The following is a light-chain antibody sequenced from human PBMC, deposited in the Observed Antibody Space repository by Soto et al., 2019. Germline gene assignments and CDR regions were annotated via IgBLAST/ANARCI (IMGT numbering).Light chain of an antibody. CDR2: EVS. Sequence: QSALTQPASVSGSPGQSITISCTGTNSDVGTYNYVSWYQQHPGKPPKFVVYEVSDRPSGVSDRFSGSKSGNTASLTISGLQAEDEADYYCSSYTTSSTLVFGGGTKLTVL. V-gene: IGLV2-14*01. J-gene: IGLJ2*01. CDR1: NSDVGTYNY. CDR3: SSYTTSSTLV.